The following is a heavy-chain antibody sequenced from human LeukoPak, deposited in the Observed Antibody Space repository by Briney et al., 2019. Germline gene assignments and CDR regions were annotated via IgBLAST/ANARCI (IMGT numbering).Heavy chain of an antibody. D-gene: IGHD6-19*01. Sequence: PGGSLRLSSAASGFTFSSYAMSWARQAPGKGLEWVSGISGNGGGTYYADSVKGRFTISRDNSKNTLYLQMNSLRAEDTAVYYCAKDPVRGSSGWYPVYWGQGTLVTVSS. CDR1: GFTFSSYA. CDR3: AKDPVRGSSGWYPVY. V-gene: IGHV3-23*01. CDR2: ISGNGGGT. J-gene: IGHJ4*02.